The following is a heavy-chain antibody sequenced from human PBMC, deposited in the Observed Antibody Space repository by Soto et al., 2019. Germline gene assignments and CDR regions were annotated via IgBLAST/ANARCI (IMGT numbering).Heavy chain of an antibody. V-gene: IGHV3-21*01. CDR3: ARDRGDGYNEAFDP. Sequence: GESLKISCAASGFTFSSYSMNWVRQAPGKGLEWVSSISSSSSYIYYADSVKGRFTISRDNAKNSLYLQMNSLRAEDTAVYYCARDRGDGYNEAFDPWGQGTLVTVSS. J-gene: IGHJ5*02. CDR1: GFTFSSYS. CDR2: ISSSSSYI. D-gene: IGHD5-12*01.